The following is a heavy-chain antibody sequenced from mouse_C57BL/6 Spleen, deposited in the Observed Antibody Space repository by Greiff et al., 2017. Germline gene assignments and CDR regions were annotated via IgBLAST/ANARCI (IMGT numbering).Heavy chain of an antibody. V-gene: IGHV1-15*01. CDR3: TRSSPPD. CDR1: GYTFTDYE. Sequence: QVQLKESGAELVRPGASVTLSCKASGYTFTDYEMHWVKQTPVHGLEWIGAIDPETGGTAYNQKFKGKAILTADKSSSTAYMELRSLTSEDSAVYYCTRSSPPDWGQGTTLTVSS. CDR2: IDPETGGT. J-gene: IGHJ2*01.